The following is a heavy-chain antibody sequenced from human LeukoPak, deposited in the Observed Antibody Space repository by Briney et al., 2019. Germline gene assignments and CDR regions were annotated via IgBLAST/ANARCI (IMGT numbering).Heavy chain of an antibody. Sequence: SETLSLTCAVYGRSFSGYYWRWIREPPGKGLEWIGEINHSGSTNYNPSLKSRVTISVDTSKNQFSLKLSCVTAADTAVYYCARARTGYSSRWYMSWFDPWGQGTLVTVSS. CDR3: ARARTGYSSRWYMSWFDP. CDR1: GRSFSGYY. D-gene: IGHD6-13*01. CDR2: INHSGST. V-gene: IGHV4-34*01. J-gene: IGHJ5*02.